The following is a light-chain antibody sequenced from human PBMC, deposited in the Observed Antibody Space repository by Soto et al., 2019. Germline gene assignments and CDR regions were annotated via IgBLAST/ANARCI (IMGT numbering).Light chain of an antibody. CDR3: QQSYSTPRT. V-gene: IGKV1-39*01. Sequence: DIQMTQSPSSLSASVGDRVTITCRASQSISSYLNWYQQKPGKAPKLLIYAASTLKSGVPSRFSGSGSGTDFTLNISSLQPEDFATYYCQQSYSTPRTFGQGTKVEIK. CDR2: AAS. J-gene: IGKJ1*01. CDR1: QSISSY.